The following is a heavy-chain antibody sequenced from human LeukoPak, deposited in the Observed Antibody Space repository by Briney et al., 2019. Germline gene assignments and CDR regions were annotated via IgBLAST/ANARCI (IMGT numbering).Heavy chain of an antibody. CDR3: ARGRYYLDY. CDR2: IASDGSST. J-gene: IGHJ4*02. Sequence: GGSLRLSCAASGFTFSSYWMNWVRQAPGKGLVWVSRIASDGSSTTYADSVKGPFTISRDNAKNTLYLQVKSLRAEDTAVYYCARGRYYLDYWGQGTLVAVSS. CDR1: GFTFSSYW. V-gene: IGHV3-74*01.